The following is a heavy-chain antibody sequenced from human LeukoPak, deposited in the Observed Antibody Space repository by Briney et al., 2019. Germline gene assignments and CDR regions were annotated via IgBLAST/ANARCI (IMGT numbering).Heavy chain of an antibody. CDR2: IYYSGST. CDR3: ARQSDSGGYFEY. J-gene: IGHJ4*01. Sequence: SETLSLTCTVSGGSISSGGYYWSWIRQHPGKGLEWIGYIYYSGSTYYNPSLKSRVTISVDTSKNQFSLRLNSVTAADTAVYYCARQSDSGGYFEYWGHGIRVTVSA. CDR1: GGSISSGGYY. D-gene: IGHD3-10*01. V-gene: IGHV4-31*03.